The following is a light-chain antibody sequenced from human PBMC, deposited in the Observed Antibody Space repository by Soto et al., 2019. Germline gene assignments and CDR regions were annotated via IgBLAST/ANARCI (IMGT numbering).Light chain of an antibody. V-gene: IGKV1-33*01. CDR3: QQYNSYSWT. CDR2: DAS. J-gene: IGKJ1*01. CDR1: RDINHF. Sequence: DIQMTQSPSSLPASVGDRLTITCQASRDINHFLNWSRQKPGKAPNLLIYDASTLETGVPSRFSGGGSGTEFTLTISSLQPDDFATYYCQQYNSYSWTFGQGTKV.